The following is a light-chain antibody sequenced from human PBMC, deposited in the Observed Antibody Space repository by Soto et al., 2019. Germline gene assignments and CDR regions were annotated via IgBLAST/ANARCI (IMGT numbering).Light chain of an antibody. V-gene: IGKV1-33*01. CDR1: QDLTNY. Sequence: DIQMTQSPPSLAASVGDTVTLTCQASQDLTNYLTWYQQKPGQAPKLLIYDTVTLEEGVPSRFSGGGSGTDFTFTISGLQPEDAAIYACQQYVNLPYTFGQGTKLEIK. CDR3: QQYVNLPYT. CDR2: DTV. J-gene: IGKJ2*01.